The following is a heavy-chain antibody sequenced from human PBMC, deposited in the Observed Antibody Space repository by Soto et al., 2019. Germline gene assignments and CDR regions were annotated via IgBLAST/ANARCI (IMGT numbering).Heavy chain of an antibody. Sequence: QVPLVQSGAEVKKPGASVKVSCKASGYTFTSYTISWVRQALVQGLVWMGWIRAYNGNTSYAQKLQGRVTMTTDTPTTVADMELRSLRSDDTAVYYCERSGSTAGYWGQGTMVTVSS. V-gene: IGHV1-18*01. CDR1: GYTFTSYT. D-gene: IGHD3-10*01. J-gene: IGHJ4*02. CDR3: ERSGSTAGY. CDR2: IRAYNGNT.